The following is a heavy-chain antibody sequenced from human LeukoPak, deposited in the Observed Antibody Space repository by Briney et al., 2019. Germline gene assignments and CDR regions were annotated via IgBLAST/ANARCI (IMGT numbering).Heavy chain of an antibody. V-gene: IGHV3-53*04. CDR1: GFTVSSNY. Sequence: PGGSLRLSCAASGFTVSSNYRSWIRQAPGKGLGWVSVIYSGGRPYNAVSVKGRFTIARHHSKNTLYLQMNSLRAEDTAVYYCASGAAGLISYYFDYWGQGTLVTVSS. CDR2: IYSGGRP. CDR3: ASGAAGLISYYFDY. D-gene: IGHD6-25*01. J-gene: IGHJ4*02.